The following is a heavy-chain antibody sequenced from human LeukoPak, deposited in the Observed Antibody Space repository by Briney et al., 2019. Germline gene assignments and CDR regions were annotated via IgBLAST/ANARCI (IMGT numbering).Heavy chain of an antibody. J-gene: IGHJ5*02. CDR3: ARVGPINCSGGSCYSGWLDP. CDR2: MNPNSGNT. Sequence: ASVKVSCKASGYTFTTYDINWVRQATGQGLEWMGWMNPNSGNTGYAQKFQGRVTMTRNTSISTAYMELSSLRSEDTAVYYCARVGPINCSGGSCYSGWLDPWGQGTLVTVSS. D-gene: IGHD2-15*01. V-gene: IGHV1-8*01. CDR1: GYTFTTYD.